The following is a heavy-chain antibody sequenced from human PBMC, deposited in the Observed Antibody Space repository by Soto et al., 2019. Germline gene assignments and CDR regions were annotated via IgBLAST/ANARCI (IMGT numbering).Heavy chain of an antibody. CDR1: GGSISRYY. CDR3: ARDTGYGSGSYYNLDY. CDR2: IYYSGST. Sequence: SETLSLTCTVSGGSISRYYWSWIRQPPGKGLEWIGYIYYSGSTNYNPSLKSRVTISVDTSKNQFSLKLSSVTAADTAVYYCARDTGYGSGSYYNLDYWGQGTLVTVS. J-gene: IGHJ4*02. V-gene: IGHV4-59*01. D-gene: IGHD3-10*01.